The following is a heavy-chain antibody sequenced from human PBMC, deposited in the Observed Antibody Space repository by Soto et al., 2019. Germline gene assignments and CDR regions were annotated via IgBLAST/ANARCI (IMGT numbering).Heavy chain of an antibody. V-gene: IGHV6-1*01. J-gene: IGHJ5*01. CDR3: VRLIGNSWLDF. CDR1: GDSVSSSSVT. D-gene: IGHD1-26*01. Sequence: SQTLSLTCAISGDSVSSSSVTWNWIRQSPSRGLEWLGRTYYRSKWYNDYAESVKSRITINPDTSKNQFSLHLNSVTPEDTAVYYCVRLIGNSWLDFWGQGSLVTVSS. CDR2: TYYRSKWYN.